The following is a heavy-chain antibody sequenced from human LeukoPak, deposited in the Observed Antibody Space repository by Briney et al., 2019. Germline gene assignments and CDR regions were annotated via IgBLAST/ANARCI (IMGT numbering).Heavy chain of an antibody. V-gene: IGHV1-18*01. Sequence: ASVKVSCKASGYTFTSYGISWVRQAPGQGLEWMGWISAYNGNTNYAQKLQGRVTITADESTSTAYMELSSLRSEDTAVYYCARANTGRTYYYDSSGTSHPSFDIWGQGTMVTVSS. D-gene: IGHD3-22*01. CDR1: GYTFTSYG. J-gene: IGHJ3*02. CDR2: ISAYNGNT. CDR3: ARANTGRTYYYDSSGTSHPSFDI.